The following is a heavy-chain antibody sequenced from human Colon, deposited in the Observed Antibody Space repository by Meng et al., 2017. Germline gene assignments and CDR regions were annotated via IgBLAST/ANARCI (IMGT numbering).Heavy chain of an antibody. CDR3: ARGLFDY. CDR1: GGSFSGYY. V-gene: IGHV4-34*01. CDR2: INHSGST. J-gene: IGHJ4*02. Sequence: QVQLTQWGAGLLKPSETLSLTCPVYGGSFSGYYWSWIRQPPGKGLEWIGEINHSGSTNYNPSLKSRVTISVDTSKNQFSLKLSSVTAADTAVYYCARGLFDYWGQGTLVTVSS.